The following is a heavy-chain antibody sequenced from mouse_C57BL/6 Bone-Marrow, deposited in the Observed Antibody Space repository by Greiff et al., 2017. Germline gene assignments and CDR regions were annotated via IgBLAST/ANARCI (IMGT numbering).Heavy chain of an antibody. CDR1: GYTFTDYN. CDR3: ARSPHYYGSSHFDY. V-gene: IGHV1-18*01. J-gene: IGHJ2*01. CDR2: INPNNGGT. Sequence: VQLKQSGPELVKPGASVTIPCKASGYTFTDYNMDWVKQSHGKSLEWIGDINPNNGGTIYNQKFKGKATLTVDKSSSTAYMELRSLTSEDTAVYYCARSPHYYGSSHFDYWGQGTTLTVSS. D-gene: IGHD1-1*01.